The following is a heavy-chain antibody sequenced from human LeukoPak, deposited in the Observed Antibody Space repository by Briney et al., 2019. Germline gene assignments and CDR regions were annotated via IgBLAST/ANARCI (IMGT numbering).Heavy chain of an antibody. CDR1: GGSVSVYY. CDR2: IYYSGSA. D-gene: IGHD6-19*01. Sequence: SETLSLTCTVSGGSVSVYYWSWIRQPPGKGLEWIGYIYYSGSANYNPSLKSRVTISVDTSKNQFSLRLSPVTAADTAVYYCVSCLAVGGYDAFDIWGQGTVVTVSS. J-gene: IGHJ3*02. CDR3: VSCLAVGGYDAFDI. V-gene: IGHV4-59*02.